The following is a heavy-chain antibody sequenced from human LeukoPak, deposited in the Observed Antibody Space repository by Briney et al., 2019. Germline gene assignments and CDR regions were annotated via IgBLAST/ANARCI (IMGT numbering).Heavy chain of an antibody. CDR3: ARARYCSSISWRDAFDS. D-gene: IGHD2-2*01. V-gene: IGHV3-30*19. J-gene: IGHJ3*02. CDR2: ISYDGSNK. Sequence: GRSLARYRAESGCAFSRYRVHWVLQAPCKGLEWVAVISYDGSNKYYADSVKGRFTISRDNSKNTLFLQMNSLRAEDTAVYYCARARYCSSISWRDAFDSWGRGTLVTVSS. CDR1: GCAFSRYR.